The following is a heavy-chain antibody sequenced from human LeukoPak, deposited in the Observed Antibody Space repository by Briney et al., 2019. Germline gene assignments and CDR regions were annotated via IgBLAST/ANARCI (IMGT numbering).Heavy chain of an antibody. Sequence: GGSLRLSCEASGFTFGSHAMYWVRQAPGKGLKWVAGIFGSGGSPYYADSVKGRFTISRDNSNYMLFLHMNNLRAEDTAIYYCAKQPYNYYYLDVWGKGTTVTVSS. CDR3: AKQPYNYYYLDV. J-gene: IGHJ6*03. D-gene: IGHD2-21*01. CDR2: IFGSGGSP. CDR1: GFTFGSHA. V-gene: IGHV3-23*01.